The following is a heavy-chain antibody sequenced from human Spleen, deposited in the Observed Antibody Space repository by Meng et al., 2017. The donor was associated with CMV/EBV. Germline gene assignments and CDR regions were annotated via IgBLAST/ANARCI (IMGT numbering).Heavy chain of an antibody. J-gene: IGHJ4*02. Sequence: ASVKVSCKASGYTFSAHYMHWVRQAPGQGLEWMGWISPNSGGAIYAQNFQGRVTMTRDTSFSTAYMELSRLTSDDTAVYYCARALQLTSPNYYDSTAYYFDLDYFDYWGQGTLVTVSS. D-gene: IGHD3-22*01. CDR2: ISPNSGGA. CDR3: ARALQLTSPNYYDSTAYYFDLDYFDY. CDR1: GYTFSAHY. V-gene: IGHV1-2*02.